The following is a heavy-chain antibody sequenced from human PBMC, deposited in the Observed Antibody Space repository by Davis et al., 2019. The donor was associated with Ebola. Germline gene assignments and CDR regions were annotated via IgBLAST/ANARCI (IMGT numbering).Heavy chain of an antibody. CDR1: GGSISSYY. CDR2: IYYSGST. J-gene: IGHJ4*02. CDR3: ARQQSSGWYYFDY. D-gene: IGHD6-19*01. V-gene: IGHV4-59*08. Sequence: MPSETLSLTCTVSGGSISSYYWSWIRQPPGKGLEWIGYIYYSGSTNYNPSPKSRVTISVDTSKNQFSLKLSSVTAADTAVYYCARQQSSGWYYFDYWGQGTLVTVSS.